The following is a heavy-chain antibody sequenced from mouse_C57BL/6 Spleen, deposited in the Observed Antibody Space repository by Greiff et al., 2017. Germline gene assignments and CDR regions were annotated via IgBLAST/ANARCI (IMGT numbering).Heavy chain of an antibody. CDR2: IYPRSGNT. D-gene: IGHD1-1*01. J-gene: IGHJ1*03. V-gene: IGHV1-81*01. CDR3: ARRYYGSSYASYWYFDV. Sequence: QVQLQQSGAELARPGASVKLSCKASGYTFTSYGISWVKQRTGQGLGWIGEIYPRSGNTYSNEKFKGKATLTADKSSSTAYMELRSLTSEDSAVYFCARRYYGSSYASYWYFDVWGTGTTVTVSS. CDR1: GYTFTSYG.